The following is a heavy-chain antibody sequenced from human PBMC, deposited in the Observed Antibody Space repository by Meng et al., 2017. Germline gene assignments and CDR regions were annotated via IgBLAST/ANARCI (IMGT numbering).Heavy chain of an antibody. V-gene: IGHV1-8*03. Sequence: ASVKVSCKASGYTFTSYDINWVRQATGQGLEWMGWMNPNSGNTGYAQKFQGRVTITRNTSISTAYMELSSLRSEDTAVYYCARDVRGWYYYGMDVWGQGTTVTVSS. D-gene: IGHD6-19*01. CDR1: GYTFTSYD. CDR2: MNPNSGNT. J-gene: IGHJ6*02. CDR3: ARDVRGWYYYGMDV.